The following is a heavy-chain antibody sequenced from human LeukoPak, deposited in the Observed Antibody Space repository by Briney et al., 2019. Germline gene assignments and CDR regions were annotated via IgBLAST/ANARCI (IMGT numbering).Heavy chain of an antibody. CDR2: MAYDGTNK. Sequence: GGSLRLSCAVSGFTFSTYAMHWVRQGPGTGLEWVAVMAYDGTNKVHADSVKGRFTISRDNSMRTLYLQMNSLRVEDTAVYYCARGGVYDDYPNYYSYYSLDIWGKGTTVTVSS. CDR1: GFTFSTYA. V-gene: IGHV3-30-3*01. D-gene: IGHD4-17*01. CDR3: ARGGVYDDYPNYYSYYSLDI. J-gene: IGHJ6*03.